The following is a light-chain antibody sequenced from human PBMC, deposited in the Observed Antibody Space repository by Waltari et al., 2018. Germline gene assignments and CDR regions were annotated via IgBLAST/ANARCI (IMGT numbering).Light chain of an antibody. CDR1: QSISSN. J-gene: IGKJ1*01. CDR3: QQYNNWPPGT. CDR2: GAS. Sequence: EIVMTQSPATLSVSPGERATLSCRASQSISSNLAWYQQKPGQAPRLLIYGASIRATGIPARFSGSGSGTEFTLTISILQSEDFAVYFCQQYNNWPPGTFVQGTKVEIK. V-gene: IGKV3D-15*03.